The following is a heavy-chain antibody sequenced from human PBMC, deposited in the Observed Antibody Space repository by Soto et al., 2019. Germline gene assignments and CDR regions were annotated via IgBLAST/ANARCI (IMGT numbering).Heavy chain of an antibody. J-gene: IGHJ6*02. CDR3: ARYCTHGVCSNPFYYYGMDV. CDR1: GGSISSDYYY. V-gene: IGHV4-30-4*01. Sequence: PSETLSLTCTVSGGSISSDYYYWSWIRQPPGKGLEWIGHMYDRGSTFYNPSLESRVTVSVDTSKNQFSLRLSAVTAADTAVYYCARYCTHGVCSNPFYYYGMDVWGQGSPVTVTS. D-gene: IGHD2-8*01. CDR2: MYDRGST.